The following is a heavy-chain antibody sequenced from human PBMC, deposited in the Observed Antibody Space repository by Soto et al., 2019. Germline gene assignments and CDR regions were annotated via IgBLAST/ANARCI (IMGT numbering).Heavy chain of an antibody. CDR2: IYYSGST. J-gene: IGHJ4*02. CDR3: ARTYNWNYGVDC. Sequence: PSETLSLTCTVSGGSISSGDYYWSWIRQPPGKGLEWIGYIYYSGSTYYNPSLKSRVTISVDTSKNQFSLKLSSVTAADTAVYYGARTYNWNYGVDCWGQGTLVTVSS. D-gene: IGHD1-7*01. V-gene: IGHV4-30-4*01. CDR1: GGSISSGDYY.